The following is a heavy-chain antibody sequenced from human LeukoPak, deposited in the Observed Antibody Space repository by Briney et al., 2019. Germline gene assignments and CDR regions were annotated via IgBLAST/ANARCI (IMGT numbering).Heavy chain of an antibody. J-gene: IGHJ3*02. Sequence: ASVKVSCKASGYTFTGYYMHWVRQAPGQGLEWMGWINPNSGGTNYAQKFQGRVTMTRDTSISTAYMELSRLRSDGTAVYYCARSKVVVVPAATVDAFDIWGQGTMVTVSA. CDR3: ARSKVVVVPAATVDAFDI. CDR2: INPNSGGT. D-gene: IGHD2-2*01. CDR1: GYTFTGYY. V-gene: IGHV1-2*02.